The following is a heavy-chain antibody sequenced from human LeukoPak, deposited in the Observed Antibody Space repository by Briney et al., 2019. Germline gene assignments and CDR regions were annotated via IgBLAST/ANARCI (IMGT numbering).Heavy chain of an antibody. V-gene: IGHV4-34*01. D-gene: IGHD3-10*01. CDR3: TRGRKGLWFGELYGI. Sequence: SETLSLTCAVYGGFFSGYYWSWIRQPPGKGLEWIGEINHSGSTNYNPSLKSRVTISVDTSKNQFSLKLSSVTAADTAVYYCTRGRKGLWFGELYGIWGQGTLVTVSS. CDR2: INHSGST. CDR1: GGFFSGYY. J-gene: IGHJ4*02.